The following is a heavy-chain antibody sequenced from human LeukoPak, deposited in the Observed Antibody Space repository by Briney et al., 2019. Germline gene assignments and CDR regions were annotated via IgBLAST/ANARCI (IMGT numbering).Heavy chain of an antibody. CDR2: IYSAGST. V-gene: IGHV3-53*01. CDR1: GFTISINY. J-gene: IGHJ4*02. CDR3: ARAKPKNMVRGLIMRRESRYYFDY. D-gene: IGHD3-10*01. Sequence: GGSLRLSCAASGFTISINYMSWVRQAPGKGLEWVSVIYSAGSTYYADSVKGRFTISRDNSKSTLYIQMNSLRAEDTAVYYCARAKPKNMVRGLIMRRESRYYFDYWGQGTLVTVSS.